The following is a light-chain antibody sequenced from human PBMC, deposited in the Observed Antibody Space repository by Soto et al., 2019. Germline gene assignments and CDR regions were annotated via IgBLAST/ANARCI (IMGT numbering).Light chain of an antibody. Sequence: QSVLTQPASVSGSPGQSITISCTGTSSDVGGYNYVSWYQHHPGKAPKLTIYVVTNRPSGVSNPFSGSKSGNTASLTISGLQPEDEADYYCSSYTTSNTRQIVFGTGTKVTVL. V-gene: IGLV2-14*03. CDR3: SSYTTSNTRQIV. CDR2: VVT. J-gene: IGLJ1*01. CDR1: SSDVGGYNY.